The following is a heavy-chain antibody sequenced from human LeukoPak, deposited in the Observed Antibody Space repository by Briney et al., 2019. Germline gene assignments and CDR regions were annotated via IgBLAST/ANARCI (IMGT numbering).Heavy chain of an antibody. Sequence: GAAVKVSPKASGYTFIGYFLHWVRPAPARGVGWMGWINPHSGGTNSEQDVQGRVTMSRDTSISTVYMELSRLRSDDTALYYRAREGVIGDGYNFFDYWGQGTLVTVSS. CDR3: AREGVIGDGYNFFDY. CDR1: GYTFIGYF. V-gene: IGHV1-2*02. CDR2: INPHSGGT. J-gene: IGHJ4*02. D-gene: IGHD5-24*01.